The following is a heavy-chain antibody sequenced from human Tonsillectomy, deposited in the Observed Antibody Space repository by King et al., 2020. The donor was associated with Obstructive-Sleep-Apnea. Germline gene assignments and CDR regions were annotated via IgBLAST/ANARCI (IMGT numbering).Heavy chain of an antibody. CDR3: ARERQASAPRAFDI. V-gene: IGHV3-30*04. CDR1: GFTFSSYS. J-gene: IGHJ3*02. Sequence: VQLVESGGGVVQPGRSLRLSCAASGFTFSSYSMHWVRQAPGKGREWVALISFDGTNKYYPDPVKGRFHISRDNSKNTLFLQMNSLRAEETAVYYCARERQASAPRAFDIWGQGTMVTVSS. CDR2: ISFDGTNK.